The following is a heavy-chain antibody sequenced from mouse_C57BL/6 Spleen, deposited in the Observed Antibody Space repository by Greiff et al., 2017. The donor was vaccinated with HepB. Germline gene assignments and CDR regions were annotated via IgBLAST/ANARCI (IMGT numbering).Heavy chain of an antibody. Sequence: QVQLQQSGPGLVQPSQSLSITCTVSGFSLTSYGVHWVRQSPGKGLEWLGVIWSGGSTDYNAAFISRLSISKDNSKSQVFFKMNSLQADDTAIYYCARKGGFYYDYDGSMDYWGQGTSVTVSS. CDR1: GFSLTSYG. CDR2: IWSGGST. V-gene: IGHV2-2*01. D-gene: IGHD2-4*01. J-gene: IGHJ4*01. CDR3: ARKGGFYYDYDGSMDY.